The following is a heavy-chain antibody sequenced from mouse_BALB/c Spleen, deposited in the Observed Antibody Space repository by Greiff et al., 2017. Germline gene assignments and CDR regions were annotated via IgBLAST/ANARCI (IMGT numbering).Heavy chain of an antibody. CDR2: IWAGGST. V-gene: IGHV2-9*02. J-gene: IGHJ3*01. CDR3: ASEKLGRGFAY. CDR1: GFSLTSYG. Sequence: VQLQESGPGLVAPSQSLSITCTVSGFSLTSYGVHWVRQPPGKGLEWLGVIWAGGSTNYNSALMSRLSISKDNSKSQVFLKMNSLQTDDTAMYYCASEKLGRGFAYWGQGTLVTVSA. D-gene: IGHD4-1*01.